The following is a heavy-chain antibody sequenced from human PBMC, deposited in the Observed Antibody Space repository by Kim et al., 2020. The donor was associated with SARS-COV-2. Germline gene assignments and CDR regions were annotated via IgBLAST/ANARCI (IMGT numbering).Heavy chain of an antibody. D-gene: IGHD2-2*01. Sequence: GRFTISRDNSKNTLYLQMNSLRAEDTAVYYCARGYCSSTSCPPFYGMDVWGQGTTVTVSS. V-gene: IGHV3-30*07. CDR3: ARGYCSSTSCPPFYGMDV. J-gene: IGHJ6*02.